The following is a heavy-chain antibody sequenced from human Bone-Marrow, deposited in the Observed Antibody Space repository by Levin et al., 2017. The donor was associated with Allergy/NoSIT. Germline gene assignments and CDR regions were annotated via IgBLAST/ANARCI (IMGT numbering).Heavy chain of an antibody. V-gene: IGHV1-8*01. J-gene: IGHJ4*02. CDR2: MSPSRNPSRGNT. CDR3: VRGRGASSWYPTFDS. CDR1: GYTFTSYD. D-gene: IGHD6-13*01. Sequence: PVASVKVSCKASGYTFTSYDINWVRQATGQGLEWMAWMSPSRNPSRGNTGSAQKFQGRVTMSSNTSISTAYMELSRLTSEDTAVYYCVRGRGASSWYPTFDSWGQGTLVTVSS.